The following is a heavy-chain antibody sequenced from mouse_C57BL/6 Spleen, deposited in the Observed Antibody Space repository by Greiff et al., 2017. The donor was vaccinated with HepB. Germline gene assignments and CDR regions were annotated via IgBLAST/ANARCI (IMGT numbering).Heavy chain of an antibody. CDR2: INPYNGDT. J-gene: IGHJ4*01. CDR3: ARGAFITTVSYYAMDY. Sequence: VQLKESGPELVKPGDSVKISCKASGYSFTGYFMNWVMQSHGKSLEWIGRINPYNGDTFYNQKFKGKATLTVDKSSSTAHMELRSLTSEDSAVYYCARGAFITTVSYYAMDYWGQGTSVTVSS. D-gene: IGHD1-1*01. CDR1: GYSFTGYF. V-gene: IGHV1-20*01.